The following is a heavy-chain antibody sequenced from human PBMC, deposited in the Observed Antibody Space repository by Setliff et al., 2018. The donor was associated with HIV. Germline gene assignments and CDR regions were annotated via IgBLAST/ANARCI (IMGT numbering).Heavy chain of an antibody. CDR1: GGTFSSYA. CDR3: ARDYPYYESSGYNYLEAFDI. Sequence: GASVKVSCKASGGTFSSYAISWVRQAPGQGLEWMGGIIPIFGTANYAQKFQGRVTITADESTSTAYMELSSLRSEGTAVYNCARDYPYYESSGYNYLEAFDIWGQGTMVTVSS. D-gene: IGHD3-22*01. V-gene: IGHV1-69*13. CDR2: IIPIFGTA. J-gene: IGHJ3*02.